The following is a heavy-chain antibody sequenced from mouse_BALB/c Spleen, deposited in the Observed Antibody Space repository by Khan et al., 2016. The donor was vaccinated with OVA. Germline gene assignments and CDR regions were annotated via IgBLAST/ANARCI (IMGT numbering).Heavy chain of an antibody. V-gene: IGHV1S135*01. D-gene: IGHD2-2*01. J-gene: IGHJ3*01. CDR1: GYSFTSYY. CDR2: IDPFSGGT. Sequence: VQLQQSGPELMKPGASVKISCKASGYSFTSYYIHWVMQSHGKSLEWIGYIDPFSGGTNYNQKFKGKATLTVDKSSSTAYIHLSILTSEDSAVYYCTRHGYVAGFTYWGQGTLVTVSA. CDR3: TRHGYVAGFTY.